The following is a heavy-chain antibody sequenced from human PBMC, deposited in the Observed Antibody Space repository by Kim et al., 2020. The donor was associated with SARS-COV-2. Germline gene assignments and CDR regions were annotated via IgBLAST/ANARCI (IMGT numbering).Heavy chain of an antibody. V-gene: IGHV3-73*01. D-gene: IGHD1-1*01. J-gene: IGHJ3*02. Sequence: GGSLRLSCAASGFTFSGSAMHWVRQASGKGLEWVGRIRSKANNYATAYAASVKGRFTISRDDSKTTAYLQMNSLKTEDTTVYYCTRVPGTTVAFWDAFDIWGQGTMVTVSS. CDR3: TRVPGTTVAFWDAFDI. CDR1: GFTFSGSA. CDR2: IRSKANNYAT.